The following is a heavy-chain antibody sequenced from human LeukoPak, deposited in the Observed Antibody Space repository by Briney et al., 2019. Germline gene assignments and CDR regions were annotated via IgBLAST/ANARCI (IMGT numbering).Heavy chain of an antibody. CDR2: IRYDGSNK. D-gene: IGHD6-13*01. V-gene: IGHV3-30*02. CDR1: GFTFSSYG. CDR3: AKDRDPSPSSSTNWFDP. Sequence: GGSLRLSCAASGFTFSSYGMHWVRQAPGKGLEWVAFIRYDGSNKYYADSVKGRFTISRDNSKNTLYLQMNSLRAEDTAVYYCAKDRDPSPSSSTNWFDPWGQGTLVTVSS. J-gene: IGHJ5*02.